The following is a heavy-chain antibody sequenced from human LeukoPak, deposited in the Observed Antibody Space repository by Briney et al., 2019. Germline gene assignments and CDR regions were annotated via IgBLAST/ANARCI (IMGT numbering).Heavy chain of an antibody. Sequence: LILSCSASGFTVSTNYMSWIRQHPGKGLEWIGYIYYSGGTYYNPSLKSRVTISVDTSKNQFSLKLSSVTAADTAVYYCARDRRYPPGLFGYWGQGTLVTVSS. J-gene: IGHJ4*02. CDR3: ARDRRYPPGLFGY. CDR1: GFTVSTNY. D-gene: IGHD1-1*01. V-gene: IGHV4-31*02. CDR2: IYYSGGT.